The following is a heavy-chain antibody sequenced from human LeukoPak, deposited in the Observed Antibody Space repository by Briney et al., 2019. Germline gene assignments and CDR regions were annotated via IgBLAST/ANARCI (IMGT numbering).Heavy chain of an antibody. J-gene: IGHJ4*02. CDR2: INHSGST. CDR3: AREGGYCSSTSCYAPYDY. D-gene: IGHD2-2*01. Sequence: SETLSLTCAVYGGSFSGYYWSWIRQPPGKGLEWIGEINHSGSTNYNPSLKSRVTISVDTSKNQFSLKLSSVTAADTAAYYCAREGGYCSSTSCYAPYDYWGQGTLVTVSS. V-gene: IGHV4-34*01. CDR1: GGSFSGYY.